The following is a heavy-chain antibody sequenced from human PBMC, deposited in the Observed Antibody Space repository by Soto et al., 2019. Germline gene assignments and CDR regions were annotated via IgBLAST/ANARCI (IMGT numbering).Heavy chain of an antibody. CDR2: ISGSGGST. D-gene: IGHD3-22*01. J-gene: IGHJ4*02. CDR1: EFTFSSYA. Sequence: EVPLLESGGGLVQPGGSLRLSCAASEFTFSSYAMSWVRQAPGKGLEWVSAISGSGGSTYYADSVKGRFTISRDNSKNTLSLQMNSLRAEDTAVYYCAKLGTYYFDCYFDYWGQGTLVTVSS. V-gene: IGHV3-23*01. CDR3: AKLGTYYFDCYFDY.